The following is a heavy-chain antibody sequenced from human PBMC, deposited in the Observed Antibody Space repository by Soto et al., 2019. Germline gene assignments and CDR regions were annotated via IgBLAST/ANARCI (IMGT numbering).Heavy chain of an antibody. CDR3: AKKRSGSFGEFHH. CDR2: VFYSEGT. Sequence: SETLSLTCSVAGASISDNGFYWAWIRQPPGKGLEWVGSVFYSEGTYYTPSLESRLTISVDTSKNQFSLKLSSVTAADTAVYYCAKKRSGSFGEFHHWGQGTLVTVS. CDR1: GASISDNGFY. V-gene: IGHV4-39*01. J-gene: IGHJ4*02. D-gene: IGHD3-22*01.